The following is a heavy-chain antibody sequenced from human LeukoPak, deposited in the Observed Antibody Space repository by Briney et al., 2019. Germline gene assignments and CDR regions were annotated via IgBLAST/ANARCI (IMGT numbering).Heavy chain of an antibody. CDR3: ARLHWESGGIYFYYYMDV. CDR2: MNPNNGNT. V-gene: IGHV1-8*01. J-gene: IGHJ6*03. D-gene: IGHD3-16*01. Sequence: ASVKVSCKASGYAFTSFDINWVRQAPGQGLEWMASMNPNNGNTAYARKFQGRVTMTRDTSIGTAYLELSALRSEDTAVYYCARLHWESGGIYFYYYMDVWGKGTTVTVSS. CDR1: GYAFTSFD.